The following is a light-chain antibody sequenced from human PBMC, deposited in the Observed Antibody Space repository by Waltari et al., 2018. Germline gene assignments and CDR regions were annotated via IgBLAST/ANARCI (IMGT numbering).Light chain of an antibody. CDR3: QQRTNWLT. CDR2: DAS. Sequence: VLTQSPATLSLSPGERATLSFRASQSVVRFLAWYQHKPGQAPRLLIYDASTRAAGVPARFSGSGSGRDFTLTINTLEPDDFAVYYCQQRTNWLTFGGGTKVEIK. J-gene: IGKJ4*01. V-gene: IGKV3-11*02. CDR1: QSVVRF.